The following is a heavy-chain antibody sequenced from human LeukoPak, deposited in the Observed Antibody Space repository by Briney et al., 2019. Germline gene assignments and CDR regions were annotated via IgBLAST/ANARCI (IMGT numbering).Heavy chain of an antibody. CDR3: AKDQSSGWYRKYYFDY. D-gene: IGHD6-19*01. Sequence: GGSLRLSCAASGFTFSSYAMSWVRQAPWKGLEWVSAISGSGGSTYYADSVKGRFTISRDNSKNTLYLQMNSLRAEDTAVYYCAKDQSSGWYRKYYFDYWGQGTLVTVSS. CDR2: ISGSGGST. V-gene: IGHV3-23*01. J-gene: IGHJ4*02. CDR1: GFTFSSYA.